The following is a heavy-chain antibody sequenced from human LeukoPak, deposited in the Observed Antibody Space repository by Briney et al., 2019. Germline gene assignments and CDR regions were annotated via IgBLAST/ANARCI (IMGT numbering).Heavy chain of an antibody. V-gene: IGHV3-23*01. CDR3: AKTLYCSSTSHPPCRWLAYYFDY. Sequence: GGSLRLSCAASGFTFSSYAMSWVRQAPGKGLEWVSAISGSGGSTYYADSVKGRFTISRDNSKNTLYLQMNSLRAEDTAVYYCAKTLYCSSTSHPPCRWLAYYFDYWGQGTLVTVSS. CDR2: ISGSGGST. J-gene: IGHJ4*02. CDR1: GFTFSSYA. D-gene: IGHD2-2*01.